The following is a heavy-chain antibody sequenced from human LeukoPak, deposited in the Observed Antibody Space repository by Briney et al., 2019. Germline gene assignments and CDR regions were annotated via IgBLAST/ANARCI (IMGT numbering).Heavy chain of an antibody. CDR1: GGTFSSYA. CDR2: IIPIFGTA. V-gene: IGHV1-69*05. CDR3: ARGADFWSGFRPYYYYYMDA. D-gene: IGHD3-3*01. J-gene: IGHJ6*03. Sequence: SVKVSCKASGGTFSSYAISWVRQAPGQGLEWMGGIIPIFGTANYAQKFQGRVTITTDESTSTAYMELSSLRSEDTAVYYCARGADFWSGFRPYYYYYMDAWGKGTTVTVSS.